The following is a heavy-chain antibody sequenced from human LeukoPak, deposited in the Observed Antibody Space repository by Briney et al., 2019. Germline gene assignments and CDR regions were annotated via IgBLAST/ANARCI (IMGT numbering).Heavy chain of an antibody. Sequence: ASVKVSCKASGYTFTSYGISWVRQAPGQRLEWMGWISAYNGNTNYAQKLQGRVTMTTDTSTSTAYMELRSLRSDDTAVYYCARGSTGYYGSGSEYWGQGTLVTVSS. CDR1: GYTFTSYG. CDR2: ISAYNGNT. D-gene: IGHD3-10*01. J-gene: IGHJ4*02. V-gene: IGHV1-18*01. CDR3: ARGSTGYYGSGSEY.